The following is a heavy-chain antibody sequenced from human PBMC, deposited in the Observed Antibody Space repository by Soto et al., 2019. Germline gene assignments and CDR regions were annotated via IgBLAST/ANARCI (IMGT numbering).Heavy chain of an antibody. Sequence: DVQLVESGGGWIQPGESLRLSCAAFGFTISGKKYVAWVRQAPGKGLEWVSALYDLDGSFYAASVKGRFTTSSDSSKTTVYLQMNDLRPDDTAGYYCATWHERAHAYDVWGQGTTVTVSS. J-gene: IGHJ3*01. CDR3: ATWHERAHAYDV. CDR2: LYDLDGS. D-gene: IGHD1-1*01. CDR1: GFTISGKKY. V-gene: IGHV3-53*01.